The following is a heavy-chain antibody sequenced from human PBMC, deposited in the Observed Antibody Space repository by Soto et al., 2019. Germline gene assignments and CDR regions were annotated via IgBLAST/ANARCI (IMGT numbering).Heavy chain of an antibody. Sequence: PSETLSLTCAVYGGSFSGYYWSWIRQPPGKGLEWIGEINHSGSTNYNPSLKSRVTISVDTSKNQFSLKLSSVTAADTAVYYCARGRIAARPRMFDYWGQGTLVTVSS. CDR3: ARGRIAARPRMFDY. J-gene: IGHJ4*02. CDR1: GGSFSGYY. D-gene: IGHD6-6*01. V-gene: IGHV4-34*01. CDR2: INHSGST.